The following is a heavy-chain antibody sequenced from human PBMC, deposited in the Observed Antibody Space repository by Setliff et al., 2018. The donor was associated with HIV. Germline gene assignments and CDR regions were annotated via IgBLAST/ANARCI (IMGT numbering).Heavy chain of an antibody. Sequence: ASVKVSCKASGYTLSEYYMHWVQQAPGKGLEWMGRIAPEDGETLYAEKFRGRVTMTADMSTNTAYLELGSLRSEDTAVYYCATFLFRDSTDPYYRPPGDFPLYYFDYWVQGTLVTVSS. CDR2: IAPEDGET. V-gene: IGHV1-69-2*01. CDR3: ATFLFRDSTDPYYRPPGDFPLYYFDY. J-gene: IGHJ4*02. D-gene: IGHD3-10*01. CDR1: GYTLSEYY.